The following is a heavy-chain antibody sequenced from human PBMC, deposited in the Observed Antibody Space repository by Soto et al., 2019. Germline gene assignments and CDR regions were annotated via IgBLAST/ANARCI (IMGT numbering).Heavy chain of an antibody. J-gene: IGHJ5*02. CDR3: AREIWAGPLRFDP. V-gene: IGHV4-30-2*01. D-gene: IGHD6-19*01. CDR1: GGSISSGGYS. CDR2: IYHSGST. Sequence: PSETLSLTCAVSGGSISSGGYSWSWIRQPPGKGLEWIGYIYHSGSTYYNPSLKSRVTISVDRSKNQFSLKLSSVTAAATAVYYCAREIWAGPLRFDPWGQGTLVAVSS.